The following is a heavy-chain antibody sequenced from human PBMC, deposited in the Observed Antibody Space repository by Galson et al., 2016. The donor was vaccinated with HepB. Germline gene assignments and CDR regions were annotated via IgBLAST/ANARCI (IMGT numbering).Heavy chain of an antibody. CDR1: GFTFSSYA. J-gene: IGHJ4*02. Sequence: SLRLSCAASGFTFSSYAMHWVRQAPGKGLEWVSVISYDGGDKYYADSVKGRFTISRDNSKNTLYLQVNSLRPEDTAVYYCARPGCSSTTCPIDYRGQGTLVTVSS. D-gene: IGHD2-2*01. CDR3: ARPGCSSTTCPIDY. V-gene: IGHV3-30*04. CDR2: ISYDGGDK.